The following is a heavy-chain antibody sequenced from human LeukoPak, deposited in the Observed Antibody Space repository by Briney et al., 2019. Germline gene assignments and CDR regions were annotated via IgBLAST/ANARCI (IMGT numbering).Heavy chain of an antibody. Sequence: GGSLRLSCAASGFTFSSYSMNWVRQAPGKGLEWVSCISSSSSTIYYADSVKGRFTISRDNAKNSLYLQMNSLRAEDTAVYYCAKEYYYDSSGYHRSPYYFDYWGQGTLVTVSS. CDR2: ISSSSSTI. D-gene: IGHD3-22*01. V-gene: IGHV3-48*01. J-gene: IGHJ4*02. CDR3: AKEYYYDSSGYHRSPYYFDY. CDR1: GFTFSSYS.